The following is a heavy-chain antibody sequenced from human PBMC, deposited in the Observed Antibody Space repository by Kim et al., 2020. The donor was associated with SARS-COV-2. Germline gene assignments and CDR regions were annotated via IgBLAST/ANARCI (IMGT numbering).Heavy chain of an antibody. CDR1: GFTFSTSA. CDR3: ARTRIAHTTDY. J-gene: IGHJ4*02. V-gene: IGHV3-30-3*01. D-gene: IGHD6-13*01. Sequence: GGSLRLSCAASGFTFSTSAMHWVRQAPGRGLEWAAVISYDRSNKYYADSVKGRFTISRDNSKNTLYLQINSLRAEDTAVYYCARTRIAHTTDYWGQGTLVTVSS. CDR2: ISYDRSNK.